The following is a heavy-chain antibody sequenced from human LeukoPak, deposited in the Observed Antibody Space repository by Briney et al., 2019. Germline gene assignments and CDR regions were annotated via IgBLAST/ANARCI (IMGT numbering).Heavy chain of an antibody. D-gene: IGHD6-19*01. V-gene: IGHV1-2*02. J-gene: IGHJ5*02. CDR3: ARGRAGTTSWFDP. CDR1: GYTFTGYY. Sequence: ASVKVSCKASGYTFTGYYIHWVRQAPGQGLEWMGWINPNSGGTNYAQKSQGRVTVTRDTSINTAYMELSRLRSDDTAVYYCARGRAGTTSWFDPWGQGTLVTVSS. CDR2: INPNSGGT.